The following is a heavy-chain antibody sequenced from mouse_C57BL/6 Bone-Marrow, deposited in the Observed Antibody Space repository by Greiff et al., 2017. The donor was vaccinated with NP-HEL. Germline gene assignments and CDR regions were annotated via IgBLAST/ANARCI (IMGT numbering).Heavy chain of an antibody. V-gene: IGHV1-69*01. CDR2: IDPSDSYT. Sequence: VQLQQSGAELVMPGASVKLSCKASGYTFTSYWMHWVKQRPGQGLEWIGEIDPSDSYTNYNQKFKGKSTLTVDKSSSTAYMQLSSLTSEDSAVYYCARDYDGDFDYWGQGTTLTVSS. CDR3: ARDYDGDFDY. J-gene: IGHJ2*01. CDR1: GYTFTSYW. D-gene: IGHD2-4*01.